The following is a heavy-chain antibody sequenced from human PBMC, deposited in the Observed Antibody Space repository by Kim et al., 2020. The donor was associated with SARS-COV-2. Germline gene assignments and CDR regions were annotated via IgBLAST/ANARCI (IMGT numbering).Heavy chain of an antibody. D-gene: IGHD1-26*01. V-gene: IGHV3-13*01. CDR3: ARAGGRISDSGSYFYYYYGMDV. Sequence: GGSLRLSCAASGFTFSSYDMHWVRQATGKGLEWVSAIGTAGDTYYPGSVKGRFTISRENAKNSLYLQMNSLRAGDTAVYYCARAGGRISDSGSYFYYYYGMDVWGQGTTVTVSS. CDR2: IGTAGDT. J-gene: IGHJ6*02. CDR1: GFTFSSYD.